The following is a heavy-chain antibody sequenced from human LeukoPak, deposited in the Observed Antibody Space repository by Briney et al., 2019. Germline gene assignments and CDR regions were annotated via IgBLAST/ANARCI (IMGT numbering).Heavy chain of an antibody. J-gene: IGHJ3*02. CDR3: ARESITMNNDAFDI. CDR2: IYRGGST. Sequence: GSLRLSCAASGFTFNLYGMSWFRQAPGKGLEWVSVIYRGGSTYYADSVKGRFTISRDNSKNTLYLQMNSLRAEDTAVYYCARESITMNNDAFDIWGQGTMVTVSS. CDR1: GFTFNLYG. D-gene: IGHD3-22*01. V-gene: IGHV3-53*01.